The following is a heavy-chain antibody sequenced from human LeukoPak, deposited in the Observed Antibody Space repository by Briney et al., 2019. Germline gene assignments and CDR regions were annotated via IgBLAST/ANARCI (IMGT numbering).Heavy chain of an antibody. J-gene: IGHJ4*02. Sequence: GASVNVSCKASGYTFSTYAMHWVRQAPGQRLEWMGWINAGNGNTKYSQKFQGRVILTSDTSASTAYMELSSLRSEDTAVYYCATRYNYNWGFDYWGQGTLVTVSS. V-gene: IGHV1-3*01. CDR2: INAGNGNT. CDR3: ATRYNYNWGFDY. CDR1: GYTFSTYA. D-gene: IGHD5-18*01.